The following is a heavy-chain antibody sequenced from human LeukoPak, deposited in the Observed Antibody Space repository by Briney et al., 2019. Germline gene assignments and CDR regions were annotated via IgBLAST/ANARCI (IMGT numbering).Heavy chain of an antibody. CDR1: GGSISSYY. CDR2: IYYSGST. D-gene: IGHD3-22*01. J-gene: IGHJ5*02. V-gene: IGHV4-59*08. CDR3: ARQRPYYYDGSGYYDP. Sequence: PSETLSLTCTVSGGSISSYYWSWIRQPPGKGLEWIGYIYYSGSTNSNPSLKSRVTISVDTSKNQFSLKLSSVTAADTAVYYCARQRPYYYDGSGYYDPWGQGILVTVSS.